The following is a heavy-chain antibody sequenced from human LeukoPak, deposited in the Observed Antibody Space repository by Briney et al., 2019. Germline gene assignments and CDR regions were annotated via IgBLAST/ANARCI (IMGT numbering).Heavy chain of an antibody. Sequence: SETLSLTCTVSGGSISSYYWSWIRQPAGKGLEWIGRIYTSGSTNYNPSLRSRVTMSVDTSKNQFSLKLSSVTAADTAVYYCASRYYDSSGYYYDDDAFDIWGQGTMVTVSS. CDR3: ASRYYDSSGYYYDDDAFDI. CDR1: GGSISSYY. J-gene: IGHJ3*02. D-gene: IGHD3-22*01. CDR2: IYTSGST. V-gene: IGHV4-4*07.